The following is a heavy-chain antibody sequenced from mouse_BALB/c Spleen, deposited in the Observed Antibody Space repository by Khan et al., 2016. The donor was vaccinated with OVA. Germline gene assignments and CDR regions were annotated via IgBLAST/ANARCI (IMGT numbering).Heavy chain of an antibody. CDR2: MNPNTGYS. J-gene: IGHJ3*01. CDR1: GYIFSSYW. Sequence: QVQLQQSGAELAKPGASVKMSCKASGYIFSSYWMNWVKQRPGQGLEWIGHMNPNTGYSEYNQKFKEKATLTADKSSSTAYMQLSSLTSEDSAVYYCARSGYGSLAYWGQGTLVTVS. V-gene: IGHV1-7*01. CDR3: ARSGYGSLAY. D-gene: IGHD1-1*01.